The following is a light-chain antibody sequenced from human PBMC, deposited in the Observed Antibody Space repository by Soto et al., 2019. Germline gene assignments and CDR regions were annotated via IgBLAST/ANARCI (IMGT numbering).Light chain of an antibody. CDR3: QQYYNFPLT. V-gene: IGKV4-1*01. CDR2: WAS. Sequence: DIVMTQSPDSLAVTLGERAAINCKSSQSVLSNTNNKEYLAWYQQRPGQPPHLLIYWASTRDSGVPDRFSGRGSGTDFTLTISSLQTEDVAVYYCQQYYNFPLTLGEGTKVDIK. CDR1: QSVLSNTNNKEY. J-gene: IGKJ4*01.